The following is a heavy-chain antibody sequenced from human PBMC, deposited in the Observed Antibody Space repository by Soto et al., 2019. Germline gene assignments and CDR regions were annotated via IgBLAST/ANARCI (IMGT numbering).Heavy chain of an antibody. CDR2: INPNSGDT. D-gene: IGHD3-3*01. CDR1: GYTFSGYY. Sequence: VKVSCKASGYTFSGYYIHWVRQAPGQGLEWMGWINPNSGDTNYAQKFQGRVTVTRGTSITTAYMELSRLRSDDTAVYYCVRDSGFRGFLGWSLDVWGQGTTVTVSS. V-gene: IGHV1-2*02. CDR3: VRDSGFRGFLGWSLDV. J-gene: IGHJ6*02.